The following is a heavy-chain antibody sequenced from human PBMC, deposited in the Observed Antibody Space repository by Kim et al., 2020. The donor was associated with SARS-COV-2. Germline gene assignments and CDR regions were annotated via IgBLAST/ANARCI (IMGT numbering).Heavy chain of an antibody. V-gene: IGHV6-1*01. D-gene: IGHD3-16*01. CDR3: ARTDPNLGGMDV. Sequence: DYAVSVKSRITINPDTSKNQFSLQLNSVTPEDTAVYYCARTDPNLGGMDVWGQGTTVTVSS. J-gene: IGHJ6*02.